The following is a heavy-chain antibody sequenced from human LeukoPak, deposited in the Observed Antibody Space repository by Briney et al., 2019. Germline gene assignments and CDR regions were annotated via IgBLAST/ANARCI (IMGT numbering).Heavy chain of an antibody. CDR3: ATLVSTRYYFDY. V-gene: IGHV4-39*01. CDR1: AGSISSNTNY. CDR2: IYHSGIT. J-gene: IGHJ4*02. D-gene: IGHD5/OR15-5a*01. Sequence: SETLSLTCTVSAGSISSNTNYWGWIRQPPGKGLEWIGNIYHSGITYYNHFNSSLKSRVTISIDTSKNQFSLRLTSVTAADTAVYFCATLVSTRYYFDYWGQGTLVTVSS.